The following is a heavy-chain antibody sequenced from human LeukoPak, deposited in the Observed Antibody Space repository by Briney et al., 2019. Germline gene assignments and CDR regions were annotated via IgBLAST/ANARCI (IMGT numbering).Heavy chain of an antibody. CDR2: IYYTGST. CDR1: GAYIHSHY. CDR3: ARDLGSVNFGADY. V-gene: IGHV4-59*11. D-gene: IGHD3-10*01. Sequence: PSETLSLTCTVTGAYIHSHYWTWIRQPPGKGREWIGYIYYTGSTTYNPSLESRVTISIDRSRKQSSLKLTSVTAADTAMYYCARDLGSVNFGADYWGQGTLVTVPS. J-gene: IGHJ4*02.